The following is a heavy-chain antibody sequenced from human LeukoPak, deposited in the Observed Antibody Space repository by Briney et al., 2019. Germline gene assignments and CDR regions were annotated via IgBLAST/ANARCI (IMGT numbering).Heavy chain of an antibody. CDR2: INPNSGGT. J-gene: IGHJ6*04. V-gene: IGHV1-2*04. D-gene: IGHD6-19*01. Sequence: ASVKVSCKASGYTFTGYYMHWVRQAPGQGLEWMGWINPNSGGTNYAQKFQGWVTMTRDTSTSTAYMELSRLRSGDTAVYYCARGRIAVAGTGRYYYYGMDVWGKGTTVTVSS. CDR3: ARGRIAVAGTGRYYYYGMDV. CDR1: GYTFTGYY.